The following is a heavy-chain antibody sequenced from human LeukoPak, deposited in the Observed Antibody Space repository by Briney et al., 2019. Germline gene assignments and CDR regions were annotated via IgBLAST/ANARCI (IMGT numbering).Heavy chain of an antibody. CDR1: GHTFSTDS. CDR3: ATVAGGIGYYDTSGYLDN. V-gene: IGHV1-18*01. Sequence: ASVKVSCKASGHTFSTDSVAWVRQAPGQGLEWMGWINYYNSNTNLVKNFQGRVTMTTDTSTSTAYMELKSLRSDDTAVYYCATVAGGIGYYDTSGYLDNWGQGTLVTVSS. J-gene: IGHJ4*02. D-gene: IGHD3-22*01. CDR2: INYYNSNT.